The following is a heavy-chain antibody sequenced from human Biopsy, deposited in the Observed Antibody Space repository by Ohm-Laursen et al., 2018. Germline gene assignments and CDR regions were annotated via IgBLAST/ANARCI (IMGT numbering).Heavy chain of an antibody. CDR2: IWYDGSNK. CDR3: AREGDDSSGYTPHYFDY. Sequence: LSCAASGFTFSIYGMHWVRQAPGKGLEWVAVIWYDGSNKYYADPVKGRFTISRDDPKNTLYLQMNSLRAEDTAVYYCAREGDDSSGYTPHYFDYWGQGTLVTVSS. D-gene: IGHD3-22*01. CDR1: GFTFSIYG. V-gene: IGHV3-33*01. J-gene: IGHJ4*02.